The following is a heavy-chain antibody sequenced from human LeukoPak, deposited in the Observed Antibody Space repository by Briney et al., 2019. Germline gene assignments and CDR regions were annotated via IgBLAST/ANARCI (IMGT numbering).Heavy chain of an antibody. J-gene: IGHJ3*02. CDR2: ISYDGSNK. D-gene: IGHD3-22*01. Sequence: PGRSLRLSCAASGFTFSSYAMHWVRQAPGKGLEWVAVISYDGSNKYYADSVKGRFTISRDNSKNTLYLQMNSLRAEDTAVYYCALYDSSGRDAFDIWGQGTMVTVSS. V-gene: IGHV3-30*04. CDR1: GFTFSSYA. CDR3: ALYDSSGRDAFDI.